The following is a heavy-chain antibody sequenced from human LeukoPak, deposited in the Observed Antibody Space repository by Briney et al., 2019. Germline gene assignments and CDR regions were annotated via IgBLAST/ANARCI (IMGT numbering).Heavy chain of an antibody. CDR1: GFTFSDYY. J-gene: IGHJ4*02. CDR2: ISSSGSTI. Sequence: GGSLRLSCAASGFTFSDYYMSWIRQAPGKGLEWVSYISSSGSTIYYADSVKGRFTISRDNAKNSLYLQMNSLRAEDTAVYYCAGRLSDSSGYSFDYWGQGTLVTVSS. CDR3: AGRLSDSSGYSFDY. V-gene: IGHV3-11*01. D-gene: IGHD3-22*01.